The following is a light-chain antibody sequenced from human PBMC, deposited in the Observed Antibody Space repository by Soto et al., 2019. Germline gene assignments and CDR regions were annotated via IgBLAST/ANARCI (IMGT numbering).Light chain of an antibody. CDR2: EGS. CDR3: SSYAGSNIVV. J-gene: IGLJ2*01. CDR1: SSDVGGYNF. Sequence: QSAPTQPPSASGSPGQSVTISCTGTSSDVGGYNFVSWYQQHPGKAPKLMIYEGSERPSGVPDRFSGSKSGNTASLTVSGLQAEDEADYYCSSYAGSNIVVFGGGTKLTVL. V-gene: IGLV2-8*01.